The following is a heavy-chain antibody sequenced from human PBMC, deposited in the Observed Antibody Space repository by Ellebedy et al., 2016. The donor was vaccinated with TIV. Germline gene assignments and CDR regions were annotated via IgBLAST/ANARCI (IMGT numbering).Heavy chain of an antibody. CDR2: IYSDGGT. D-gene: IGHD3-16*01. CDR3: ARDPGGGGDYGYNWFDP. CDR1: GFTFSTYW. V-gene: IGHV3-66*01. Sequence: GESLKISCAASGFTFSTYWMSWVRQAPGKGLEWVSVIYSDGGTNYTDSVKGRFTMSRDSSDNTLSLQMNSLRVEDTAVYYCARDPGGGGDYGYNWFDPWGQGTLVTVSS. J-gene: IGHJ5*02.